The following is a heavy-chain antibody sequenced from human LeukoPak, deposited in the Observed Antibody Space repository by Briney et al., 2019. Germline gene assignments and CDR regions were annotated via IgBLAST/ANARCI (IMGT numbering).Heavy chain of an antibody. CDR2: IIPILGIA. Sequence: SVKVSCKASGGTFSSYAISWVRQAPGQGLEWMGRIIPILGIANYAQKFQGRVTITADKSTSTAYMELSSLRSEDTAVYYCARTPIERRKNCSSTSCYSLFRWYWGQGTLVTVSS. V-gene: IGHV1-69*04. J-gene: IGHJ4*02. CDR3: ARTPIERRKNCSSTSCYSLFRWY. D-gene: IGHD2-2*01. CDR1: GGTFSSYA.